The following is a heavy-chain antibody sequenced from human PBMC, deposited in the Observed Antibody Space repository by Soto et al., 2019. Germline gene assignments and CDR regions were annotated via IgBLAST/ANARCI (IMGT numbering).Heavy chain of an antibody. V-gene: IGHV5-51*01. D-gene: IGHD2-15*01. CDR2: IYPSDSDT. CDR3: ANLPPTPDWFDP. CDR1: GYSFTNYW. J-gene: IGHJ5*02. Sequence: GESLKISCKGSGYSFTNYWIAWVRQMPGKGLEYMGIIYPSDSDTRYSPSFQGQVTISADKSINTAYMELSSLRSDDTAIYYCANLPPTPDWFDPWGQGTLVTVSS.